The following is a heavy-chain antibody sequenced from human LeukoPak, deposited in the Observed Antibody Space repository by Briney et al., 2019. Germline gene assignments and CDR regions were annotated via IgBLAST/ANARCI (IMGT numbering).Heavy chain of an antibody. CDR2: IYTSGST. Sequence: SETLSLTCTVSGGSISSYYWSWIRQPAGKGLEWIGRIYTSGSTNYNPSLKSRVTMSVDTSKNQFSLKLSSVTAADTAVYYCASYPRGVIVSADDAFDIWGQGTMVTVSS. J-gene: IGHJ3*02. D-gene: IGHD3-16*02. V-gene: IGHV4-4*07. CDR3: ASYPRGVIVSADDAFDI. CDR1: GGSISSYY.